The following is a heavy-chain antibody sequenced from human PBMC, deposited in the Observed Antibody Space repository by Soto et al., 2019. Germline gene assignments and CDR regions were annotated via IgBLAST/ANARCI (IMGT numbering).Heavy chain of an antibody. CDR1: GFTFSDHY. D-gene: IGHD1-7*01. CDR3: VRNLTATGTYYFDL. CDR2: SRNRANGYTT. J-gene: IGHJ4*02. Sequence: EVYLVESGGGSVQPGGSLSLSCAASGFTFSDHYMNWVRQAPGKGLEWVGRSRNRANGYTTEYAASVRGRFTISRDDSKNSLYLHRSYLETDDTAIYYCVRNLTATGTYYFDLWGQGTLVTVYS. V-gene: IGHV3-72*01.